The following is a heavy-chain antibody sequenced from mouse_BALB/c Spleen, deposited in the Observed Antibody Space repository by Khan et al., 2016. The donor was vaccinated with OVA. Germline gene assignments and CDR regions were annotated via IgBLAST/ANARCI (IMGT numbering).Heavy chain of an antibody. V-gene: IGHV1S137*01. D-gene: IGHD2-1*01. J-gene: IGHJ3*01. Sequence: QVQLQQPGAELVRPGGSVKISCKGSGYTFTDFSMHWVKQSHAKSLEWIGVISTYYDDSISNQKFNGKATLTVYKSSCTAYVELARLTSEDSAIYYSARERGKFRFANWGQGTLVTVSA. CDR2: ISTYYDDS. CDR3: ARERGKFRFAN. CDR1: GYTFTDFS.